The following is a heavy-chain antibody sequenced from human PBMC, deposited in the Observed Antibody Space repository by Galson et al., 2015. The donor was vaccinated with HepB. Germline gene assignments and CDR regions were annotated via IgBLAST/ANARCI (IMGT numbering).Heavy chain of an antibody. CDR2: ISSSSSYI. CDR1: GFAFSTYT. CDR3: TRVAWDAFDI. D-gene: IGHD5-12*01. V-gene: IGHV3-21*01. Sequence: LRLSCAASGFAFSTYTMNWVRQAPGKGLEWVSSISSSSSYIYYGDSVKGRLTISRDNAKNSLYLQMNILRADDTAVYYCTRVAWDAFDIWGQGTVVTVSS. J-gene: IGHJ3*02.